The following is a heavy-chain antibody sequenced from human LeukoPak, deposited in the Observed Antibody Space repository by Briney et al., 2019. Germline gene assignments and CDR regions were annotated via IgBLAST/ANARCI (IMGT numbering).Heavy chain of an antibody. J-gene: IGHJ4*02. D-gene: IGHD2-15*01. Sequence: PSETLSLTCTVSGGSISSYYWSWIRQPAGKGLEWIGRIYTSGSTNYNPSLKSRVTMSVDTSKNQFSLKLSSVTAADTAVYYCARETLYCSSGSCCDYFDYWGQGTLVTVSS. CDR3: ARETLYCSSGSCCDYFDY. CDR2: IYTSGST. V-gene: IGHV4-4*07. CDR1: GGSISSYY.